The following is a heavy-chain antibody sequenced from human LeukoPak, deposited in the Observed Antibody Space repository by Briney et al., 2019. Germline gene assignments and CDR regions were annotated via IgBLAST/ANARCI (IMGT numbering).Heavy chain of an antibody. J-gene: IGHJ4*02. CDR2: ISSSSSYI. CDR3: ARGSYGVFDY. V-gene: IGHV3-21*01. Sequence: PGGSLRLSCAASGFTFSNAWMNWVRQAPGKGLEWVSSISSSSSYIYYADSVKGRFTISRDNAKNSLYLQMNSLRAEDTAVYYCARGSYGVFDYWGQGTLVTISS. D-gene: IGHD5-18*01. CDR1: GFTFSNAW.